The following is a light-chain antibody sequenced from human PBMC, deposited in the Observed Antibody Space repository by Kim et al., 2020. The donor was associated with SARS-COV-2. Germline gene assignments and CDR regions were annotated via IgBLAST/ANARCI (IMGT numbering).Light chain of an antibody. CDR1: SSDVGGYNY. Sequence: QSALTQPASVSGSPGQSITISCTGTSSDVGGYNYVSWYQQHPGKAPKLMIYDVSKRPSGVSHRFSGPKSGNTASLTISGLQAEDEADYYCSSYTSSSTFYVFGRGTKVTAL. CDR3: SSYTSSSTFYV. CDR2: DVS. V-gene: IGLV2-14*01. J-gene: IGLJ1*01.